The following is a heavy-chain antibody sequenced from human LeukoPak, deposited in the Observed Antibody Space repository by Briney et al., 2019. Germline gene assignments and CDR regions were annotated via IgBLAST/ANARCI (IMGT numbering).Heavy chain of an antibody. CDR1: GGTFSSYA. CDR2: IIPILGTA. CDR3: ARAKGLRYFDWSSYYYYGMDV. D-gene: IGHD3-9*01. J-gene: IGHJ6*02. Sequence: SVKVSCKASGGTFSSYAISWVRQAPGQGLEWMGRIIPILGTANYAQKFQGRVTITADKSTSTAYMELSSLRSEDTAVYYCARAKGLRYFDWSSYYYYGMDVWGQGTTVTVSS. V-gene: IGHV1-69*04.